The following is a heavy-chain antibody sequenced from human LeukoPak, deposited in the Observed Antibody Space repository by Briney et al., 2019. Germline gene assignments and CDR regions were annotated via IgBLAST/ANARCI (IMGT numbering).Heavy chain of an antibody. CDR3: ARERYSGSYYFDY. D-gene: IGHD1-26*01. Sequence: GGSLRLSCAASGFTFSSYSMNWVRQAPGKGLEWVSSISSSSSYIYYADSVKGRFTISRDNAKNSLYLQMNSLRAEDTAVYYCARERYSGSYYFDYWGQGTLVTVSS. V-gene: IGHV3-21*01. J-gene: IGHJ4*02. CDR1: GFTFSSYS. CDR2: ISSSSSYI.